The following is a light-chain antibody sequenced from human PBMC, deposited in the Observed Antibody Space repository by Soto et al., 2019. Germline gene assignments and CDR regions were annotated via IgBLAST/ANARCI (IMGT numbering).Light chain of an antibody. CDR2: GAS. CDR1: HSVSSSY. J-gene: IGKJ5*01. Sequence: EIVLTQSPGTLSLSPGERATLSCRASHSVSSSYLAWYQQKPGQAPRLLIYGASSRATGIPDRFSGSGSGTDXXXXXXXLEPEDFAVYYCQQYGSSPPITFGQGTRLEIK. V-gene: IGKV3-20*01. CDR3: QQYGSSPPIT.